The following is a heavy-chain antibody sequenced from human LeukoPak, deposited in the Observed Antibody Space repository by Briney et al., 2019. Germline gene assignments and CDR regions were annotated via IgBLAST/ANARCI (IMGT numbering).Heavy chain of an antibody. Sequence: GGSLRLSCAASGFTFSSYWMSWVRQAPGKGLEWVANIKQDGSEKYYVDSVKGRFTISRDNAKNSLYLQMNSLRAEDTAVYYCARPRGVPAATLAGYWGQGTLVTVSS. CDR3: ARPRGVPAATLAGY. V-gene: IGHV3-7*01. J-gene: IGHJ4*02. CDR1: GFTFSSYW. D-gene: IGHD2-2*01. CDR2: IKQDGSEK.